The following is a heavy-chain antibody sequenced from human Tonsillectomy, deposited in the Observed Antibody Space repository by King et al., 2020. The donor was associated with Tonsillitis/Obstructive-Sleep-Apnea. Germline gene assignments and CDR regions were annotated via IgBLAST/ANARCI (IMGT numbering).Heavy chain of an antibody. V-gene: IGHV4-39*01. CDR2: IFYGGTT. D-gene: IGHD6-13*01. Sequence: LPLPESGPGLVKPSETLSLTCTVSGGSISGSSYYWGWIRQPPGKGLEWIGSIFYGGTTYYNPSLKSRVTISVDTSENQFSLKLSSVTAADTAVYYCARRGYRDLDYWGQGTLVTVSS. CDR3: ARRGYRDLDY. CDR1: GGSISGSSYY. J-gene: IGHJ4*02.